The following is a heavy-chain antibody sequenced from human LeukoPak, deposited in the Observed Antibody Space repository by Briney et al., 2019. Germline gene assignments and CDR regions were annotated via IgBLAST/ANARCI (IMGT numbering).Heavy chain of an antibody. CDR2: IYYSGST. CDR3: ARDNSYCTTTSCYAYNWLDP. Sequence: SETLSLTRTVSGGSINSGDYYWSWIRHPPGKGLEWIVYIYYSGSTYYNPSLKSRVTISIDTSKNQFSLKLSSVTAADTAVYYCARDNSYCTTTSCYAYNWLDPWGQGTLVTVSS. J-gene: IGHJ5*02. V-gene: IGHV4-30-4*01. D-gene: IGHD2-2*01. CDR1: GGSINSGDYY.